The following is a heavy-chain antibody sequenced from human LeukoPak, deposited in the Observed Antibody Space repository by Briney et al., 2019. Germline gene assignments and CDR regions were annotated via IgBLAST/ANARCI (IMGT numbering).Heavy chain of an antibody. J-gene: IGHJ3*02. CDR3: ARGIVGATPDDAFDI. Sequence: SETLSLTCAVYGGSFSGYYWSWIRQPPGKGLEWIGEINHSGSTNYNPSLKSRVTISVDTSKNQFSLKLSSVTAADTAVYYCARGIVGATPDDAFDIWGQGTMVTVSS. D-gene: IGHD1-26*01. CDR1: GGSFSGYY. V-gene: IGHV4-34*01. CDR2: INHSGST.